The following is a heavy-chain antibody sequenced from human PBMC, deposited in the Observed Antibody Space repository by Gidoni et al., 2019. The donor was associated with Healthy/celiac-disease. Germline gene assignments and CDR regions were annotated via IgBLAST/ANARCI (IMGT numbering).Heavy chain of an antibody. CDR3: ARHSYYDFWSGYYPPGYYGMDV. CDR1: GGSISSSSYY. J-gene: IGHJ6*02. D-gene: IGHD3-3*01. V-gene: IGHV4-39*01. Sequence: QLQLQESGPALVKPSETLSLTGTVSGGSISSSSYYCGWTRQPPGKGLGWIVSIYYSGSTYYNPSLKRRVTISVDTSKNPFSLKLSSVPAADTAGYYCARHSYYDFWSGYYPPGYYGMDVWGQGTPVTVSS. CDR2: IYYSGST.